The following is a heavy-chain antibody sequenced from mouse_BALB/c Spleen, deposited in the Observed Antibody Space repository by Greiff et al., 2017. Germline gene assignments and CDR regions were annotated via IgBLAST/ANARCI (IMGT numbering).Heavy chain of an antibody. J-gene: IGHJ4*01. V-gene: IGHV3-2*02. CDR1: GYSITSDYA. CDR3: AIRHYAMDY. CDR2: ISYSGST. D-gene: IGHD2-12*01. Sequence: EVQLVESGPGLVKPSQSLSLTCTVTGYSITSDYAWNWIRQFPGNKLEWMGYISYSGSTSYNPSLKSRISITRDTSKNQFFLQLNSVTTEDTATYYCAIRHYAMDYWGQGTSVTVSS.